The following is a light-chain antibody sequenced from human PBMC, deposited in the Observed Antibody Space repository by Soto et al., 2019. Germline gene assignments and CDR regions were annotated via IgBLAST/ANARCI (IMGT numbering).Light chain of an antibody. CDR2: DAS. V-gene: IGKV3-11*01. CDR3: QQRSNWPWT. Sequence: EIVMTQSPATLSVSPGDRATLSCRASQSVDNDLAWYQQKPGQPPRLLIYDASNTATGIPARFSGSGSGTDFTLTISSLEPEDFAVYYCQQRSNWPWTFGQGTKVDIK. CDR1: QSVDND. J-gene: IGKJ1*01.